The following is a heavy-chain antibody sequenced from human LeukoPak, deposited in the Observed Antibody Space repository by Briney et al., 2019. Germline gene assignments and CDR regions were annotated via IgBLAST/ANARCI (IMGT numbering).Heavy chain of an antibody. Sequence: SETLSLTCAVYGGSFSGYYWSWIRQPPGKGLEWIGEINHSGSTNYNPSLKSRVTISVVTSKNQFSLKLSSVTAADTAVYYCARGRGSYGFNWFDPWGQGTLVTVSS. CDR2: INHSGST. CDR1: GGSFSGYY. J-gene: IGHJ5*02. CDR3: ARGRGSYGFNWFDP. D-gene: IGHD1-26*01. V-gene: IGHV4-34*01.